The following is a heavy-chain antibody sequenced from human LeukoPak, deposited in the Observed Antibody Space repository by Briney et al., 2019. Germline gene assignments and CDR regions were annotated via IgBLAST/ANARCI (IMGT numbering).Heavy chain of an antibody. CDR1: GFTFSDYW. V-gene: IGHV3-7*01. D-gene: IGHD3-10*01. Sequence: PGGSLRLSCAASGFTFSDYWMTWVRQAPGKGLEWVANIKQDGSEKYYLDSVKGRFTISRDNAKNSVYLQMNSLRAEDTAVFYCARDYGPTRESDYWGQGTLVTVSP. CDR2: IKQDGSEK. J-gene: IGHJ4*02. CDR3: ARDYGPTRESDY.